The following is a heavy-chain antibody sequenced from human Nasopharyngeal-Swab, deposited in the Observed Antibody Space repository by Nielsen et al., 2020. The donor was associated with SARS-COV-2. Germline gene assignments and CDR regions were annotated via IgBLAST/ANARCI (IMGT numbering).Heavy chain of an antibody. CDR3: AKGVAAAPPPGMDV. Sequence: WIRQPPGKGLEWVSGISWNSGSIGYADSVKGRFTISRDNAKNSLYLQMNSLRAEDTALYYCAKGVAAAPPPGMDVWGQGTTVTVSS. V-gene: IGHV3-9*01. D-gene: IGHD6-13*01. J-gene: IGHJ6*02. CDR2: ISWNSGSI.